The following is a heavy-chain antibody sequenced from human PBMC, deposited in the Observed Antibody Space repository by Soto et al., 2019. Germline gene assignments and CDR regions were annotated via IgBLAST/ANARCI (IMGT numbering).Heavy chain of an antibody. D-gene: IGHD3-22*01. V-gene: IGHV1-18*04. J-gene: IGHJ4*02. CDR1: GYTFTIYG. CDR3: ARVDYYDSSGYYGY. CDR2: ISGYNGNT. Sequence: QVQLVQSGAEVKKPGASVKVSCKASGYTFTIYGISWVQQAPGQGLEWMGWISGYNGNTDYAQNLQDRVTLTTDASTSSVYMELRSLRSDDTAVYYCARVDYYDSSGYYGYWGQGTLITVPS.